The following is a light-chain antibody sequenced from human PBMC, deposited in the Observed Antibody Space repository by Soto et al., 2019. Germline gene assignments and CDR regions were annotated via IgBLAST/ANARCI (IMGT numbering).Light chain of an antibody. CDR2: GAS. V-gene: IGKV3-15*01. CDR1: QSVSSN. J-gene: IGKJ1*01. CDR3: QQYNNWPPWT. Sequence: EXVMTQFPATLSVSPGERATLSCRASQSVSSNLAWYQQKPGQAPRLLIYGASTRATGIPARFSGSGSGTEFTLTISSLQSEDFAVYYCQQYNNWPPWTFGQGTKVDIK.